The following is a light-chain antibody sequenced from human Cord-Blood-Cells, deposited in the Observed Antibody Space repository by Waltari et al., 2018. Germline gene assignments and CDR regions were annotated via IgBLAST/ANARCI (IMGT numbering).Light chain of an antibody. CDR3: QQSYSTLLT. CDR2: AAS. Sequence: DIQMTQSPSSLSASVGDRVTITCRASQSISSYLNWYHQKPGKAPKLLIYAASSLQSGVPSRFSGSGSGTDFTLTISSLQPEDFATYYGQQSYSTLLTFGGGTKVEIK. V-gene: IGKV1-39*01. CDR1: QSISSY. J-gene: IGKJ4*01.